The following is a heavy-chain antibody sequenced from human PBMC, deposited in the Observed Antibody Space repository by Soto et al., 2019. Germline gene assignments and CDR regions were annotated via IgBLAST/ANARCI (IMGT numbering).Heavy chain of an antibody. CDR2: INGGAGDT. CDR1: GYTFTSYA. J-gene: IGHJ5*02. CDR3: ARSPSRMAAETQLDP. V-gene: IGHV1-3*01. Sequence: QVQLVQSGAEVRKPGASVKISCKASGYTFTSYAIHWLRQAPGQRLEWMGWINGGAGDTRYSVNFQGRVTFTRDTAATPAFMDLSSLSSADTAIYYCARSPSRMAAETQLDPWGQGTLVTVSS. D-gene: IGHD6-6*01.